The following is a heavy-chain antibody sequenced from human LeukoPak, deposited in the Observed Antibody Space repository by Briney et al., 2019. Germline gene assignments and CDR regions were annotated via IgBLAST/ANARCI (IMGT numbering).Heavy chain of an antibody. CDR1: GFTVSSNY. CDR2: IYSGGST. D-gene: IGHD3-16*01. CDR3: ARGGLRLGEYLFY. Sequence: GGSLRLSCAASGFTVSSNYMSWVRQAPGKGLEWVSVIYSGGSTYYADSAKGRFTISRDNSKNTLYLQMNSLRAEDTAVYYCARGGLRLGEYLFYWGQGTLVTVSS. V-gene: IGHV3-66*01. J-gene: IGHJ4*02.